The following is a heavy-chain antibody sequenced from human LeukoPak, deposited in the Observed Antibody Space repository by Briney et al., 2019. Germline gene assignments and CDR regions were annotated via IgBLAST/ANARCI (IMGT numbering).Heavy chain of an antibody. Sequence: SETLSPTCPLSGASLSSFYSSWMRHPPGKGLEWIGYISKSVSHNYNPSLKSPVTISADTSKDQFSLSRNSMNAADTSVCSRARHDYYGSLNWFDPWGQGTLITVSS. CDR2: ISKSVSH. CDR3: ARHDYYGSLNWFDP. J-gene: IGHJ5*02. D-gene: IGHD3-10*01. CDR1: GASLSSFY. V-gene: IGHV4-59*08.